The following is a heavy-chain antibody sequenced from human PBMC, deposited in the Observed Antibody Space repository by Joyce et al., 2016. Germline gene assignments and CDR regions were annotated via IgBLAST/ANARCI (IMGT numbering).Heavy chain of an antibody. D-gene: IGHD2-15*01. Sequence: QVRLQQWGAGLLKPSETLSLTCAVYDWSFSAYYWTWLRQTPGKGLEWIGENSQSGGPTYPSNNPSLKSRVTISGDTSKNQFFRNMNSVTAADTAVYYCAGGDMVGRRVMEGIPRYSFDYWGQGTLVTVSP. CDR1: DWSFSAYY. CDR3: AGGDMVGRRVMEGIPRYSFDY. CDR2: NSQSGGP. V-gene: IGHV4-34*02. J-gene: IGHJ4*02.